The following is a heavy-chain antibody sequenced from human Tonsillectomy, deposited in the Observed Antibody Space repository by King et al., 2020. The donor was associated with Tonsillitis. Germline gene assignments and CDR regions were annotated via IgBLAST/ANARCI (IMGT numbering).Heavy chain of an antibody. CDR3: ATVPITMIVVSLPAPLDY. Sequence: VQLVESGGGLVQPGGSLRLSCAASGFPFSSYAMSWVRQAPGKGLEWVSVISGTGYSTYFADSVKGRFTISRDNSKNTVYLQMSSLRAEDTAVYYCATVPITMIVVSLPAPLDYWGRGSLVTVSS. CDR2: ISGTGYST. V-gene: IGHV3-23*04. D-gene: IGHD3-22*01. J-gene: IGHJ4*02. CDR1: GFPFSSYA.